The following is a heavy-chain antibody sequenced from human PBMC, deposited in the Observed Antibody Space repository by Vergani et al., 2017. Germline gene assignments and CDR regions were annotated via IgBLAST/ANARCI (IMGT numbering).Heavy chain of an antibody. J-gene: IGHJ4*02. CDR2: ISSSSSPI. CDR1: GFTFSSYS. D-gene: IGHD1-26*01. V-gene: IGHV3-48*01. Sequence: EVQVVESGGGLVQRGGFLRLSCAASGFTFSSYSMNWVRQAPGKGLELVSYISSSSSPIYYADSVQGRFTISRDKAKNSLYLQMNSLRADDTAVYYCVKDHMGASFVGTNHNDYWGQGTLVTVSS. CDR3: VKDHMGASFVGTNHNDY.